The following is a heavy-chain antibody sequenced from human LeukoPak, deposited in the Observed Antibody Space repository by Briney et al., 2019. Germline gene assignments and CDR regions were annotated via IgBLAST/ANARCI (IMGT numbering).Heavy chain of an antibody. CDR2: MSYDGSHK. Sequence: PGRSLRLSCVASGFTFSSYTLHWVRQAPGKGLEWVAVMSYDGSHKFHADSVKGRFTISRDNSKNTLYLLMNSLRAEDTAIYFCARDVGGYAFDYWGQGTLVTVSS. J-gene: IGHJ4*02. D-gene: IGHD5-12*01. V-gene: IGHV3-30*04. CDR3: ARDVGGYAFDY. CDR1: GFTFSSYT.